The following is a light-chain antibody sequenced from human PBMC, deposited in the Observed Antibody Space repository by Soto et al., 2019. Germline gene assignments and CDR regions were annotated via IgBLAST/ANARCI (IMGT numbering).Light chain of an antibody. Sequence: EIVLTHSPATLSLSPVERATLSFSSSQSVSTYLAWYQQKPGQAPRLLFHAASNRATGIPARFSGSGSGTDFTLTISSLEPEDFAVYYCQQRSNWPPWTFGQGTKVDIK. CDR3: QQRSNWPPWT. J-gene: IGKJ1*01. V-gene: IGKV3-11*01. CDR1: QSVSTY. CDR2: AAS.